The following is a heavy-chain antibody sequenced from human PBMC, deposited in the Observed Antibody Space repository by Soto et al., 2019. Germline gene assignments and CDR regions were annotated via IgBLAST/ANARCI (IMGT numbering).Heavy chain of an antibody. V-gene: IGHV1-69*01. CDR1: GGSFRDYA. CDR3: ATSRGFYAAMDV. D-gene: IGHD3-16*01. Sequence: QVHLVQSGAEVKKPGSSVKVSCSVSGGSFRDYAISWVRQAPGQGPEWMGGIMAVFGTATYAQRFQGRVTITADESTSTSYMDLSSLTSGEASVYYCATSRGFYAAMDVWGQGTTVSVSS. CDR2: IMAVFGTA. J-gene: IGHJ6*02.